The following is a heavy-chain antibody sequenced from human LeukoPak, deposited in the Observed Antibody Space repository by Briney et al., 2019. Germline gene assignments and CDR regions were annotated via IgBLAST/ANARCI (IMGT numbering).Heavy chain of an antibody. CDR1: GFTFSSYN. V-gene: IGHV3-21*01. J-gene: IGHJ5*02. D-gene: IGHD6-13*01. CDR2: ISSSSSSYI. CDR3: ASHPSQYSTTWYNWFDP. Sequence: GGSLRLSCAASGFTFSSYNMNWVRQAPGKGLEWVSSISSSSSSYIYYADSVKGRFTISRDNAKNSLYLQMNSLRAEDTAVYYCASHPSQYSTTWYNWFDPWGQGTLVTVSS.